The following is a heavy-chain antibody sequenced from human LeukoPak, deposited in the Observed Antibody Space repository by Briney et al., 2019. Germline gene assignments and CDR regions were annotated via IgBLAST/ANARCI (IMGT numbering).Heavy chain of an antibody. V-gene: IGHV4-38-2*02. CDR3: ARGTYYYDSSGYYGAFDI. CDR2: IYHSGST. J-gene: IGHJ3*02. CDR1: GYSISSGYY. Sequence: SETLSLTCTVSGYSISSGYYWGWIRQPPGKGLEWIGSIYHSGSTYYNPSLKSRVTISVDTSKNQFSLKLSSVTAADTAVYYCARGTYYYDSSGYYGAFDIWGQGTMVTVSS. D-gene: IGHD3-22*01.